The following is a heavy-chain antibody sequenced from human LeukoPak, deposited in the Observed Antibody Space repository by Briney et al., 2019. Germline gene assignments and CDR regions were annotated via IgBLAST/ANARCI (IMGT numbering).Heavy chain of an antibody. CDR3: VRDHYYDSSGYTFRH. J-gene: IGHJ1*01. V-gene: IGHV4-59*01. D-gene: IGHD3-22*01. Sequence: SETLSLTCTVSGGSISNYYWSWIREPPGKGLGWIGYIYYSGSTSYNPSLKSRVTISVDTSKNQFSLKLSSVTAADTAVYYCVRDHYYDSSGYTFRHWGQGTLVTVSS. CDR2: IYYSGST. CDR1: GGSISNYY.